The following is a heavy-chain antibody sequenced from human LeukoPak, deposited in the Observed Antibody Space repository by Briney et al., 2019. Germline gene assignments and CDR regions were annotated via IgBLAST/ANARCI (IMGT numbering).Heavy chain of an antibody. CDR2: IYTSGST. V-gene: IGHV4-61*02. CDR3: ARDIVVAFDP. D-gene: IGHD2-2*01. J-gene: IGHJ5*02. Sequence: PSETLSLTCTVSGGSISSGSYYWSWIRQPAGKGLEWIGRIYTSGSTNYNPSLKSRVTISVDTSKNQFSLKLSSVTAADTAVYYCARDIVVAFDPWGQGTLVTVSS. CDR1: GGSISSGSYY.